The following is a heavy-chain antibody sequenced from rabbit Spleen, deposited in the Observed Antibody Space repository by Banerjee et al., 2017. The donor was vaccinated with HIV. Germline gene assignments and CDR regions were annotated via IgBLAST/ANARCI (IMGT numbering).Heavy chain of an antibody. CDR2: IDTGSSGFT. Sequence: QEQLEESGGGLVKPEGSLTLTCKASGVSLHDKDVMCWVRQAPGKGLEWIACIDTGSSGFTYFASWAKGRFTISKTSSTTVTLQMTSLTAADTATYFCARDTSSSFSSYGMDLWGPGTLVTVS. D-gene: IGHD1-1*01. V-gene: IGHV1S45*01. CDR3: ARDTSSSFSSYGMDL. J-gene: IGHJ6*01. CDR1: GVSLHDKDV.